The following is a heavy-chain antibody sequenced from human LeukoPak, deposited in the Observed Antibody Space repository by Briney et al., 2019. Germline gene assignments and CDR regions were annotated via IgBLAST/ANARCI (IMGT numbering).Heavy chain of an antibody. CDR1: AFTFSRYW. CDR2: INEDGSEK. D-gene: IGHD4-17*01. V-gene: IGHV3-7*01. Sequence: GGSLRLSCAASAFTFSRYWTTWVRQAPGKGLEWVANINEDGSEKYYLDSVRGRFTISRDNAKNSLYLQMDSLRAEDTAVYYCAREPSTVTRVGGFDYWGQGTLVTVSS. J-gene: IGHJ4*02. CDR3: AREPSTVTRVGGFDY.